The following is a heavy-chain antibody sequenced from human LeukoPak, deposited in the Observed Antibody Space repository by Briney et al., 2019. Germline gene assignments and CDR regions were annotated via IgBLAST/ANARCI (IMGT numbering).Heavy chain of an antibody. V-gene: IGHV4-61*01. Sequence: SETLSLTCTVSGDSVSNDRYYWTWIRQSPGKGLEWIAYIRYSGHTNYNPTLDTRVTISLDASKNQLSLRLYSVTAADTAMYYCARYNWNTWFDPWGQGALVTVSS. CDR2: IRYSGHT. J-gene: IGHJ5*02. CDR1: GDSVSNDRYY. D-gene: IGHD1-1*01. CDR3: ARYNWNTWFDP.